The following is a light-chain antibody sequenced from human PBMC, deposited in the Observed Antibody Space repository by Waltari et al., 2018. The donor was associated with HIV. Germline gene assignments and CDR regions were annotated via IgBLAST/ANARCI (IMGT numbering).Light chain of an antibody. CDR2: EVS. J-gene: IGLJ2*01. CDR3: SSYTSSSTVV. CDR1: SSNVGGYNY. Sequence: QSALTQPASVPGPPGQSTTLSCTGTSSNVGGYNYVPWYQQHPGTAPNLMIYEVSTRPSVVSNRFSGSKSGNTASLTISGLQAEDEADYYCSSYTSSSTVVFGGGTKLTVL. V-gene: IGLV2-14*01.